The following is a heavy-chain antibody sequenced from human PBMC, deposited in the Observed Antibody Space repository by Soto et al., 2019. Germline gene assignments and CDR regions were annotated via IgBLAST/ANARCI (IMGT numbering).Heavy chain of an antibody. J-gene: IGHJ4*02. Sequence: EVHLVESGGGLVQPGGSLRVSCAASGLTVSNSYMSWVRQAPGKGLEWVSVIYNDGRTYYADSVKGRFTFSRDNSKNTLYHQMNSLRAEDTAVYYCARGLGRSWSHVDWGQGTLVIVSS. V-gene: IGHV3-66*01. CDR2: IYNDGRT. CDR1: GLTVSNSY. CDR3: ARGLGRSWSHVD. D-gene: IGHD6-13*01.